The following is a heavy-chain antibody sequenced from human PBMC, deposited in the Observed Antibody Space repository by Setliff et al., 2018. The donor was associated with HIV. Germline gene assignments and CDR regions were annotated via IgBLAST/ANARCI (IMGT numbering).Heavy chain of an antibody. J-gene: IGHJ4*01. CDR3: AKDGISGGAYPPYYFDY. D-gene: IGHD2-15*01. Sequence: PGGSLRLSCAASGFSVSRNYMSWVRQAPGKGLEWVSVLYSDGSTYYGDSVKGRFTLSRDNSKNTLYLLMNGLRVEDTAVYYCAKDGISGGAYPPYYFDYWGHGTLVTVSS. CDR2: LYSDGST. CDR1: GFSVSRNY. V-gene: IGHV3-53*01.